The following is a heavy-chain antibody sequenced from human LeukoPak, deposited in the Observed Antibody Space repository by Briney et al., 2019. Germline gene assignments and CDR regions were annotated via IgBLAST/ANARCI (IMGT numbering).Heavy chain of an antibody. CDR2: IRYDGNNK. J-gene: IGHJ4*02. D-gene: IGHD2-2*01. CDR1: GFTFSTYG. Sequence: PGGSLKLSCAASGFTFSTYGMHWVRQAPGKGLEWVAFIRYDGNNKYYADFVKGRFTISRHNSKNTLYLHMNSLRTEDTAVYYCAKIEGKYQLANVPDHWGQGTLVTVSS. CDR3: AKIEGKYQLANVPDH. V-gene: IGHV3-30*02.